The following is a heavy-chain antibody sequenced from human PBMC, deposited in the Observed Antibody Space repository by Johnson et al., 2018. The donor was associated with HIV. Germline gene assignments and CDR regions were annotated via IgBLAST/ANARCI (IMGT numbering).Heavy chain of an antibody. V-gene: IGHV3-20*04. D-gene: IGHD2-21*02. CDR2: INWNGGST. Sequence: VQLVESGGGVVQPGRSLRLSCAASGFTVRSNYMSWVRQAPGNGLEWVSGINWNGGSTGYADSVKGRFTISRDNAKNSLYVQMNSLRAEDTALYYCARGGAYCGGDCYHAFDIWGQGTMVTVSS. CDR3: ARGGAYCGGDCYHAFDI. J-gene: IGHJ3*02. CDR1: GFTVRSNY.